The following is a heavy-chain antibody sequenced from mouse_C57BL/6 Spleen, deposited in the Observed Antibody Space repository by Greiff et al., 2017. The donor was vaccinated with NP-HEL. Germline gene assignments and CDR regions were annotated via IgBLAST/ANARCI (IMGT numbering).Heavy chain of an antibody. CDR3: ARGRNYYCTPYAMDY. J-gene: IGHJ4*01. CDR1: GFTFSDYG. D-gene: IGHD1-1*01. CDR2: ISSGSSTI. Sequence: EVKLVESGGGLVKPGGSLKLSCAASGFTFSDYGMHWVRQAPEKGLEWVAYISSGSSTIYYADTVKGRFTISRDNAKNTLFLQMTSLRSEDTAMYYCARGRNYYCTPYAMDYWGQGTSVTVSS. V-gene: IGHV5-17*01.